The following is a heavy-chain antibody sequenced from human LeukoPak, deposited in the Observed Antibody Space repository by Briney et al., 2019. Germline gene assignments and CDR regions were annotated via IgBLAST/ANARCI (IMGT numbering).Heavy chain of an antibody. CDR3: AKPWYSGPVDY. CDR1: GLTLSGYA. J-gene: IGHJ4*02. V-gene: IGHV3-23*01. CDR2: ISNSGDST. D-gene: IGHD6-13*01. Sequence: GGSLRLSCVASGLTLSGYAMSWVRQAPGKGLEWVSAISNSGDSTYYADSVKGRFVISRDNSINTLYLQMNSPSAEDTALYYCAKPWYSGPVDYWGQGALVTVSS.